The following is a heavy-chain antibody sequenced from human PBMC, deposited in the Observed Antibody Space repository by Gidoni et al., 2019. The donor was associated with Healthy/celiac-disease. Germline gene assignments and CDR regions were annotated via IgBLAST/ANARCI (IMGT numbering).Heavy chain of an antibody. D-gene: IGHD3-16*02. CDR2: IYYSGST. V-gene: IGHV4-39*01. J-gene: IGHJ3*02. Sequence: QLQLQESGPGLVKPSETLSLTCTVAGGSISSSSYYWGWIRQPPGKGLEWSGSIYYSGSTYYNPSLKSRVTISVDTSKNQFSLKLSSVTAADTAVYYCARTIMITFGGVIVNAFDIWGQGTMVTVSS. CDR1: GGSISSSSYY. CDR3: ARTIMITFGGVIVNAFDI.